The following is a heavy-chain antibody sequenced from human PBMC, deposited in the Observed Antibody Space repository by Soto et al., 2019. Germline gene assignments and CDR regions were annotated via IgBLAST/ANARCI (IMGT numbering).Heavy chain of an antibody. V-gene: IGHV4-59*08. CDR1: GGSISSYY. CDR3: ARRVYYVWGSIRYSPCLDY. J-gene: IGHJ4*02. Sequence: SETLSLTCTVSGGSISSYYWSWIRQPPGKGLEWIGYIYYSGSTNYNPSLKSRVTISVDTSKNQFSLKLSSVTAADTAVSYCARRVYYVWGSIRYSPCLDYWGQGTLVTVSS. D-gene: IGHD3-16*02. CDR2: IYYSGST.